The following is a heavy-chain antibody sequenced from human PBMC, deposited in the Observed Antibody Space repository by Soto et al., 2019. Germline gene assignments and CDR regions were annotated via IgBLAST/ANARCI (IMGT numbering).Heavy chain of an antibody. CDR3: ARDRYYGSGSYYRSPKYYYYGMDV. CDR2: ISYDGSNK. V-gene: IGHV3-30-3*01. Sequence: PGGSLRLSCAASGFTFSSYAMHWVRQAPGKGLEWVAVISYDGSNKYYADSVKGRFTISRDNSKNTLYLQMNSLRAEDTAVYYCARDRYYGSGSYYRSPKYYYYGMDVWGQGTTVTVSS. D-gene: IGHD3-10*01. J-gene: IGHJ6*02. CDR1: GFTFSSYA.